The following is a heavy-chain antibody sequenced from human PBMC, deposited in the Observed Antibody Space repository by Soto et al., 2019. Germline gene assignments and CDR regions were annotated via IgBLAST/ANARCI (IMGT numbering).Heavy chain of an antibody. D-gene: IGHD3-22*01. Sequence: ASVKVSCKASGYTFTSYDINWVRLALGQGLEWMGWISAYNGNTNYAQKLQGRVTMTTDTSTSTAYMELRSLRSDDTPVYFCARQITMIVVASFDPWGQGTLLTVSS. CDR1: GYTFTSYD. CDR2: ISAYNGNT. CDR3: ARQITMIVVASFDP. V-gene: IGHV1-18*04. J-gene: IGHJ5*02.